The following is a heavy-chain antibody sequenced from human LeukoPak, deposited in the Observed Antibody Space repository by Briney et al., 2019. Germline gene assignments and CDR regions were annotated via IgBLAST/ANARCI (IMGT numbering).Heavy chain of an antibody. D-gene: IGHD5-18*01. CDR2: IYPGDSDT. V-gene: IGHV5-51*01. CDR1: GYRFNNYW. CDR3: ARQAYTYAPFDY. J-gene: IGHJ4*02. Sequence: GESLKISCKGSGYRFNNYWIGWVRQMPGKGLEWMGIIYPGDSDTRYSPSFQGQVTISADRSISTAYLQCSSLKASDTAMYYCARQAYTYAPFDYWGQGTLVTVPS.